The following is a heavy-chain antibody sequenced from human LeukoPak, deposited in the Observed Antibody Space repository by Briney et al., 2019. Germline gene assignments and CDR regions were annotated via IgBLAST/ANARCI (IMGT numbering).Heavy chain of an antibody. Sequence: PSETLSLTCTVSGGSISSGSYYWSWIRQPAGKGLEWIGRIYTSGSTNYNPSLKSRVTISVDTSKNQFSLKLSSVTAADTAVYYCAREGVEGYYDSSGYSVYWGQGTLVTVSS. D-gene: IGHD3-22*01. J-gene: IGHJ4*02. CDR2: IYTSGST. CDR1: GGSISSGSYY. CDR3: AREGVEGYYDSSGYSVY. V-gene: IGHV4-61*02.